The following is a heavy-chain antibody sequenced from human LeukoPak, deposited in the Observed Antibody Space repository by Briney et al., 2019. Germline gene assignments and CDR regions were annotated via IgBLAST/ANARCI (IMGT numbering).Heavy chain of an antibody. CDR2: IYYSGST. Sequence: PSETLSLTCTVSGGSISSYYWSWIRQPPGKGLEWIGHIYYSGSTNYNPSLKSRVTISVDTSKNQFSLKLSSVTAADTAVYYCARDRGHYYDSSGYNYWYFDLWGRGTLVTVSS. CDR3: ARDRGHYYDSSGYNYWYFDL. V-gene: IGHV4-59*01. D-gene: IGHD3-22*01. J-gene: IGHJ2*01. CDR1: GGSISSYY.